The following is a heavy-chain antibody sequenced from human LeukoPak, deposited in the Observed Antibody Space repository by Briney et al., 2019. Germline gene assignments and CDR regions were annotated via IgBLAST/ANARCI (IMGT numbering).Heavy chain of an antibody. J-gene: IGHJ4*02. CDR1: GGSISSSNW. V-gene: IGHV4-4*02. CDR2: IYHSGST. CDR3: ARGVYCSGGSCYALLDY. Sequence: SGTLSLTCAVSGGSISSSNWWSWVRQPPGKGLEWIGEIYHSGSTNYNPSLKSRVTISVDKSKNQFSLKLSPVTAADTAVYYCARGVYCSGGSCYALLDYWGQGTLVTVSS. D-gene: IGHD2-15*01.